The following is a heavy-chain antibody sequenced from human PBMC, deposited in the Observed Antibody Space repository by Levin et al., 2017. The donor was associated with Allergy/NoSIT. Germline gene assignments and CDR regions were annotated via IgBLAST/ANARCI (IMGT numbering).Heavy chain of an antibody. CDR1: GFTFRTYG. CDR2: IGGSGEII. V-gene: IGHV3-23*01. D-gene: IGHD6-19*01. J-gene: IGHJ5*02. CDR3: ARQTGSGWRDWFDA. Sequence: GESLKISCVASGFTFRTYGISWVHQAPGKGLEWVSGIGGSGEIIHYADSVKGRFTISRDNSKNTLYLQMNSLRVEDTAIYFCARQTGSGWRDWFDAWGQGTLVTVSS.